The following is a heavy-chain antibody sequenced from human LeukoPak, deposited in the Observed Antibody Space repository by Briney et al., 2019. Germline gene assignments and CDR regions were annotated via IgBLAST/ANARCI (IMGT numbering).Heavy chain of an antibody. V-gene: IGHV4-39*01. Sequence: ETLSLTCTVSGGSISSSSYYWGWIRQPPGKGLEWIGSIYYSGSTYYNPSLKSRVTISVDTSKNQFSLKLSSVTAADTAVYYCARRWNYGRNYYIDVWGKGATVSVSS. J-gene: IGHJ6*03. CDR2: IYYSGST. D-gene: IGHD1-7*01. CDR3: ARRWNYGRNYYIDV. CDR1: GGSISSSSYY.